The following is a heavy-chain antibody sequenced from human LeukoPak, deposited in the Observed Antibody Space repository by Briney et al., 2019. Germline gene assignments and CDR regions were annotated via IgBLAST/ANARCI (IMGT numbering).Heavy chain of an antibody. CDR3: ARELDYYGSGSYFY. CDR1: GGSFSGYY. Sequence: SETLSLTCAVSGGSFSGYYWSWIRQPPGKGLEWIGEINHSGSTNYNPSLKSRVTISVDTSKNQFSLKLSSVTAADTAVYYCARELDYYGSGSYFYWGQGTLVTVSS. D-gene: IGHD3-10*01. CDR2: INHSGST. V-gene: IGHV4-34*01. J-gene: IGHJ4*02.